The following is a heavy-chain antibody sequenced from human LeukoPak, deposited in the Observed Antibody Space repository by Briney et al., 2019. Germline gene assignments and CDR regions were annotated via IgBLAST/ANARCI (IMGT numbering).Heavy chain of an antibody. CDR3: ASETAAARKGSWFDT. V-gene: IGHV4-59*01. Sequence: SETLSLTCTVSGGSISSYYWSWIRQPPGKGLEWKGLEWIGYISNSGSTNYNPSLKSRVTISLDTSKNEFSLKLSTVTAADTAVYYCASETAAARKGSWFDTWGQGSLVTVSS. D-gene: IGHD6-6*01. CDR2: ISNSGST. J-gene: IGHJ5*02. CDR1: GGSISSYY.